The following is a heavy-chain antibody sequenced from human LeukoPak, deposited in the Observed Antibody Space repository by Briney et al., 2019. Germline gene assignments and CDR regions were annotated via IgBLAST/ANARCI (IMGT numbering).Heavy chain of an antibody. V-gene: IGHV1-69*05. CDR2: IIPIFGTA. J-gene: IGHJ6*03. CDR3: AREGFDSSSVIYYYYMDV. CDR1: GGTFSSYA. D-gene: IGHD6-13*01. Sequence: AASVKVSCKASGGTFSSYAISWVRQAPGQGLEWMGGIIPIFGTANYAQKFQGRVTITTDESTSTAYMELSSLRSEDTAVYYCAREGFDSSSVIYYYYMDVWGKGTTVTVSS.